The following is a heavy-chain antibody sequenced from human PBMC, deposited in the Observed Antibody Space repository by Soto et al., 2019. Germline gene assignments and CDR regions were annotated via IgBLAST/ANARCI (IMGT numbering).Heavy chain of an antibody. CDR1: GDSVSSNSAA. J-gene: IGHJ6*02. CDR2: AYYRSQWYY. D-gene: IGHD2-21*02. Sequence: QVQLQQSGPGLVKPSQTLSLTCAISGDSVSSNSAAWNWIRQSPSRRLEGLGTAYYRSQWYYDSAVSVRSRITVIPDTSKNQFSLQLNSLTPEDTAVSYCTQQKGDSRTSSGRDVGGQGTTVTVSS. V-gene: IGHV6-1*01. CDR3: TQQKGDSRTSSGRDV.